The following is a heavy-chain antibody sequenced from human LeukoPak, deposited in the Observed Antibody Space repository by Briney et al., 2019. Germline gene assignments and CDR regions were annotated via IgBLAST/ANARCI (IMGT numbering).Heavy chain of an antibody. V-gene: IGHV3-30*02. J-gene: IGHJ4*02. CDR3: ASDHSSDFDY. D-gene: IGHD6-6*01. CDR2: IRYDGSNK. CDR1: GFTFSSYG. Sequence: SGGSLRLSCAASGFTFSSYGMHWVRQAPGKGLEWVAFIRYDGSNKYYADSVKGRFTISRDNSKNTLYLQMNSLRAEDTAVYYCASDHSSDFDYWGQGTLVTVSS.